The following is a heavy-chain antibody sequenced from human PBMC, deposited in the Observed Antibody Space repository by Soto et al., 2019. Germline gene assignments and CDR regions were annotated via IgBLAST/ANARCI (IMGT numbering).Heavy chain of an antibody. Sequence: QVQLVESGGGVVQPGRSLRLSCAASGFIFSSYGMHWVRQAPDKGLEWVAIIWYDGSNKYYADSVKGRFTVSRDNSKNTVYLQMNSLRAEDTAVYYCAATDEYTISSPLEFWGQGTLVTVTS. CDR1: GFIFSSYG. CDR2: IWYDGSNK. V-gene: IGHV3-33*01. CDR3: AATDEYTISSPLEF. J-gene: IGHJ4*02. D-gene: IGHD6-6*01.